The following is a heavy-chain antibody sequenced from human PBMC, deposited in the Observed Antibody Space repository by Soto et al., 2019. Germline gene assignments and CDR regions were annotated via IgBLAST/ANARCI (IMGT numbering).Heavy chain of an antibody. V-gene: IGHV1-69*13. J-gene: IGHJ6*03. CDR1: GGTFSSYA. Sequence: SVKVSCKASGGTFSSYAISWVRQAPGQGLEWMGGIIPIFGTANYAQKFQGRVTITADESTSTAYMELRSLRSDDTAVYYCARDTLPLSYYYYMDVWGKGTTVTVSS. CDR2: IIPIFGTA. CDR3: ARDTLPLSYYYYMDV.